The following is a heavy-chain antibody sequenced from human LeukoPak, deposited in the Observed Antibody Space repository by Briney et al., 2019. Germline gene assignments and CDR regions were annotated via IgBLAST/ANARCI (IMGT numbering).Heavy chain of an antibody. V-gene: IGHV3-48*03. CDR3: ARVDKTGTGSGFDS. CDR2: ISSSGTTI. Sequence: PGGSLRLSCEASGFTFSSYQMNWVRQAPGKGLEWVSYISSSGTTIYYAGSVKGRFTISRDNAKNSLYLHMNSLRAADTAVYYCARVDKTGTGSGFDSWGQGTLVTVSS. CDR1: GFTFSSYQ. D-gene: IGHD1-1*01. J-gene: IGHJ4*02.